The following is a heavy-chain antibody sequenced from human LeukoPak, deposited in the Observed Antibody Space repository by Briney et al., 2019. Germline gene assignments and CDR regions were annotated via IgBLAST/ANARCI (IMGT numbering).Heavy chain of an antibody. V-gene: IGHV1-2*02. D-gene: IGHD3-22*01. Sequence: ASVKVSCKASGYTFTGYYMHWVRQAPGQGLEWMGWINPNSGGTNYAQKLQGRVTMTTDTSTSTAYMELRSLRSDDTAVYYCARVDSSGYYYAMDYWGQGTLVTVSS. CDR3: ARVDSSGYYYAMDY. CDR2: INPNSGGT. J-gene: IGHJ4*02. CDR1: GYTFTGYY.